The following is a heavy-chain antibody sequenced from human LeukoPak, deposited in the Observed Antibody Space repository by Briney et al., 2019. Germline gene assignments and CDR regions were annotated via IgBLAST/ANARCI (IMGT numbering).Heavy chain of an antibody. CDR3: ARDREGYCSSTSCVNFDY. CDR1: GYTFTSYG. V-gene: IGHV1-18*04. J-gene: IGHJ4*02. Sequence: ASVKVSCKASGYTFTSYGISWMRQAPGQGLEWMGWISAYNGNTNYAQKLQGRVTMTTDTSTSTAYMELRSLRSDDTAVYYCARDREGYCSSTSCVNFDYWGQGTLVTVSS. D-gene: IGHD2-2*01. CDR2: ISAYNGNT.